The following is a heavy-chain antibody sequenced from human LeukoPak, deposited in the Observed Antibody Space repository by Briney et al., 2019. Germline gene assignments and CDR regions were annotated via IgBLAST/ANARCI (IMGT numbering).Heavy chain of an antibody. CDR3: ARDEYASSPGYFDY. J-gene: IGHJ4*02. D-gene: IGHD6-6*01. V-gene: IGHV3-21*01. CDR1: GFTFSSYS. Sequence: GGSLRLSCAASGFTFSSYSMNWVRQAPGKGLEWVSCISSSGSYIYYADSVKGRFTISRDNAKNSLYLQMNSLGAEDTAVYYCARDEYASSPGYFDYWGQGTLVTVSS. CDR2: ISSSGSYI.